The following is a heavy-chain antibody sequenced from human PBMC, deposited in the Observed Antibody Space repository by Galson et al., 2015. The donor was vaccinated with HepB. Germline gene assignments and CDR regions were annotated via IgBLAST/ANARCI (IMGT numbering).Heavy chain of an antibody. Sequence: SLRLSCAASGFTFSSYWINWVRQAPGKGLEWVANIKEDGRDEYYVDSVKGRFTISRDNAKNSVYLQMNSLRAEDTAVYYCTTGRTFDIWGQGTMVTVSS. CDR1: GFTFSSYW. CDR3: TTGRTFDI. V-gene: IGHV3-7*01. J-gene: IGHJ3*02. CDR2: IKEDGRDE.